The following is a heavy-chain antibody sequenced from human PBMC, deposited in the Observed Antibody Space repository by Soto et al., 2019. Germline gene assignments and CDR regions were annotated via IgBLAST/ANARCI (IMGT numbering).Heavy chain of an antibody. D-gene: IGHD3-10*01. V-gene: IGHV4-59*08. Sequence: QVQLQESGPGLVKPSETLSLSCTVSGGSISSYYWSWFRQSPGKRMEWIGYVHHSGGSSYHPSLQCRAAISLDTSKRQFPLKVTSVTATDTAVYYRARQGFGPLHGLVDVGGQGTTVTVSS. CDR2: VHHSGGS. CDR1: GGSISSYY. CDR3: ARQGFGPLHGLVDV. J-gene: IGHJ6*02.